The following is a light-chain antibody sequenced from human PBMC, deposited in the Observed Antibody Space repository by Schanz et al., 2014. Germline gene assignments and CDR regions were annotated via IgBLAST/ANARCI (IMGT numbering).Light chain of an antibody. CDR2: DAS. CDR1: QSISTL. J-gene: IGKJ4*01. V-gene: IGKV1-33*01. Sequence: DIQMTQSPSTLSASVGDRVTITCRASQSISTLLAWYQQKPGKAPKLLIYDASNLETGVPSRFSGSGSRTDFTFTISSLQPEDIATYYCQQSDNLPHFGGGTKVEV. CDR3: QQSDNLPH.